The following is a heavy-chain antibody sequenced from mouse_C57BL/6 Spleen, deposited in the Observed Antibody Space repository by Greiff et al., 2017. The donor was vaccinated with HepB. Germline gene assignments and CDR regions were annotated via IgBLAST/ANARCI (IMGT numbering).Heavy chain of an antibody. Sequence: EVMLVESGGGLVKPGGSLKLSCAASGFTFSSYTMSWVRQTPEKRLEWVATISGGGGNTYYPDSVKGRFTISRDNAKNTLYLQMSSLRSEDTALYYCARHKSNYEGWFAYWGQGTLVTVSA. V-gene: IGHV5-9*01. CDR3: ARHKSNYEGWFAY. CDR2: ISGGGGNT. CDR1: GFTFSSYT. D-gene: IGHD2-5*01. J-gene: IGHJ3*01.